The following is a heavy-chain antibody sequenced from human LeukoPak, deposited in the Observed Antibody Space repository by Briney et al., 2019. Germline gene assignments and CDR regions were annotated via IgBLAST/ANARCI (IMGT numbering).Heavy chain of an antibody. CDR1: GFTFSSYA. V-gene: IGHV3-23*01. CDR2: ISGSDGRT. CDR3: AKDDGDGNGSYDS. Sequence: PGGSLRLSCAASGFTFSSYAMSWVRQAPGKGLEWVSGISGSDGRTYYADSVKGRFTISRDNSKNTLYLQINTLRAEDTAVYYCAKDDGDGNGSYDSWGQGTLVTVSS. D-gene: IGHD3-22*01. J-gene: IGHJ4*02.